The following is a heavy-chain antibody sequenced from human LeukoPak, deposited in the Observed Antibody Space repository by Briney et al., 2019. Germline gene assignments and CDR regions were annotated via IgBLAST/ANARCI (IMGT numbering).Heavy chain of an antibody. J-gene: IGHJ5*02. V-gene: IGHV3-74*01. CDR2: INTDGSST. Sequence: GGSLRLSCAASGFTFSSYWMHWVRQAPGKGLVRVSRINTDGSSTSYADSVKGRFTISRDNAKNTLYLQMNSLRAEDTAVYYCARVPSSGPGSWFDPWGQGTLVTVSS. CDR3: ARVPSSGPGSWFDP. CDR1: GFTFSSYW. D-gene: IGHD6-19*01.